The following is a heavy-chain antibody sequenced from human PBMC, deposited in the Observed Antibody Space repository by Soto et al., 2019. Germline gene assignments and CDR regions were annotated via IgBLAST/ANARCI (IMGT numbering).Heavy chain of an antibody. V-gene: IGHV5-51*01. J-gene: IGHJ5*02. CDR2: IFPSDSDT. D-gene: IGHD3-22*01. Sequence: PGESLKISCRTSGYRVTSYWIAWVRQMPGKGLEWMGIIFPSDSDTRYSPSFQGQVTISADRSTSTVFLQWASLKASDTAVYFCARKDKSGYFNWFDPWGQGTLVTVSS. CDR1: GYRVTSYW. CDR3: ARKDKSGYFNWFDP.